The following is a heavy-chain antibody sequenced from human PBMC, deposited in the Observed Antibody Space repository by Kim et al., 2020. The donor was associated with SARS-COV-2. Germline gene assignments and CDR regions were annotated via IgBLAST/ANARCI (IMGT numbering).Heavy chain of an antibody. J-gene: IGHJ6*02. V-gene: IGHV5-51*01. CDR3: ATTDTAMDTGYYYGMDV. CDR1: GYSFTSYW. D-gene: IGHD5-18*01. CDR2: IYPGDSDT. Sequence: GESLQISCKGSGYSFTSYWIGWVRQMPGKGLEWMGIIYPGDSDTRYSPSFQGQVTISADKSISTAYLQWSSLKASDTAMYYCATTDTAMDTGYYYGMDVWGQGTTVTVSS.